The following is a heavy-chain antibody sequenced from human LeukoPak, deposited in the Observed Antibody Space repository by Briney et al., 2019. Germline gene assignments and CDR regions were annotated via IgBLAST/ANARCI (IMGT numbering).Heavy chain of an antibody. CDR1: GFTFSSYW. Sequence: GGSLRLSCAASGFTFSSYWMSWVRQAPGKGLEWVANIKQDGSEKYYVDSVKGRFTISRDNAKNSLYLQMSSLRAEDTAVYYCAREGYSYGNWFDPWGQGTLVTVSS. J-gene: IGHJ5*02. CDR2: IKQDGSEK. CDR3: AREGYSYGNWFDP. D-gene: IGHD5-18*01. V-gene: IGHV3-7*01.